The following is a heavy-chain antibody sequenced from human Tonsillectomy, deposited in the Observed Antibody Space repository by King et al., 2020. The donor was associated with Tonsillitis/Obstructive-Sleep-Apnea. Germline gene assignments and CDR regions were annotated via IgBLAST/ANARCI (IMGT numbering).Heavy chain of an antibody. CDR2: ISSGSGYI. V-gene: IGHV3-21*01. J-gene: IGHJ4*02. D-gene: IGHD2-21*02. Sequence: VQLVESGGGLVTPGGSLRLSCAASGFTFSDYFMNWVRQAPGKGLEWVASISSGSGYIYHADSVKGRFTISRDNAQNSLYLQMDSLRAEDTAVYFCARDRLPGVTKFFGFWGQGTLVTVSS. CDR1: GFTFSDYF. CDR3: ARDRLPGVTKFFGF.